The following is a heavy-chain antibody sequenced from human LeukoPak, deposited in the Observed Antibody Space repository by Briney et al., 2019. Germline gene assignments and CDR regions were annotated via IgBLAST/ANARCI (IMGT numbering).Heavy chain of an antibody. D-gene: IGHD6-19*01. V-gene: IGHV3-30*18. J-gene: IGHJ4*02. CDR3: AKYHRQWLPKGGFDY. CDR2: ISYDGSNK. CDR1: GCTFSSYG. Sequence: GGSLRLSCAASGCTFSSYGMHWVRQAPGKGLEWVAVISYDGSNKYYADSVKGRFTIPRDNSKNTLYLQMDNLRAEDTAVYYCAKYHRQWLPKGGFDYWGQGTLVTVSS.